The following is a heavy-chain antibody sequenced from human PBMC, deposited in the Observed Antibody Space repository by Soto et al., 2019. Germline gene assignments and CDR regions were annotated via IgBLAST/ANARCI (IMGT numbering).Heavy chain of an antibody. D-gene: IGHD3-10*01. V-gene: IGHV4-34*01. CDR2: INHSGTT. CDR1: GGSFSGYY. J-gene: IGHJ6*02. Sequence: PSDTLSLTCAVYGGSFSGYYWSWIRQPPGKGLEWIGEINHSGTTNYNPSLKSRVTISVDTSKNQFSLKLSSVTAADTAVYYCARGQRYYGSGSYFTYYYYYGMDVWGQGTTVTVSS. CDR3: ARGQRYYGSGSYFTYYYYYGMDV.